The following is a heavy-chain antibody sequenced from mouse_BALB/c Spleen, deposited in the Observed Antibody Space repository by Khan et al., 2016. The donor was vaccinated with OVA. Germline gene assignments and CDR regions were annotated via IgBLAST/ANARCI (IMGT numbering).Heavy chain of an antibody. CDR2: IWAGGST. J-gene: IGHJ4*01. D-gene: IGHD2-3*01. Sequence: VELVESGPGLVAPSQSLPITCTVSGFSLTSYGVHWVRQPPGKGLEWLGVIWAGGSTNYNSALMSRLSINKDNSKSQVFLKMNSLQTDDTAMYCCARGDGYYEDAMDYWGQGTSVTVSS. CDR1: GFSLTSYG. V-gene: IGHV2-9*02. CDR3: ARGDGYYEDAMDY.